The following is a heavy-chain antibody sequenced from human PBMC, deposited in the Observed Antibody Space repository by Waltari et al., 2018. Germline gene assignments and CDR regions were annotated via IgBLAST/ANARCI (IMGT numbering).Heavy chain of an antibody. CDR1: GYSISTGFY. V-gene: IGHV4-38-2*01. J-gene: IGHJ4*02. CDR3: TTMYYTILTGRPFDY. CDR2: IHHSGST. D-gene: IGHD3-9*01. Sequence: QVQLQASGPRLVKPSETLSLTCVVSGYSISTGFYWGCTRQPPGKGLEWIGNIHHSGSTYYNPSLKSRVSISVDTSKNQISLKLNSVTAADTAVYYCTTMYYTILTGRPFDYWGQGTLVTVSS.